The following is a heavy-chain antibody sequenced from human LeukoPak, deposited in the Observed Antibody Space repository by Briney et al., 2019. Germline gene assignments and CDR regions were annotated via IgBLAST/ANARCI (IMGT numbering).Heavy chain of an antibody. J-gene: IGHJ5*02. CDR2: INPNSGGT. D-gene: IGHD3-22*01. V-gene: IGHV1-2*02. CDR3: ARGGYYDSSGYSGS. Sequence: ASVKVSRKASGYTFTGYYMHWVRQAPGPGLEWLGCINPNSGGTKYAQKFQDRVTMTRDTSISTAYMELSRLTSDDTAVYYCARGGYYDSSGYSGSWGQGTLVTVSA. CDR1: GYTFTGYY.